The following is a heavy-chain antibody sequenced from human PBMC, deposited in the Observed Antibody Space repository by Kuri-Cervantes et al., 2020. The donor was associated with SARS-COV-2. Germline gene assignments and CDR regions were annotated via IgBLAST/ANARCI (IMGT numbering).Heavy chain of an antibody. CDR2: ISGSGGST. Sequence: GESLKISCAASGFTLSSYAMSWVRQAPGKGLEWVSAISGSGGSTYYADSVKGRFTISRDNSKNTLYLHMKSLRSEDTAMHYCAKDRVGVQDFWGQGTLVTVSS. CDR1: GFTLSSYA. J-gene: IGHJ4*02. CDR3: AKDRVGVQDF. D-gene: IGHD2-21*01. V-gene: IGHV3-23*01.